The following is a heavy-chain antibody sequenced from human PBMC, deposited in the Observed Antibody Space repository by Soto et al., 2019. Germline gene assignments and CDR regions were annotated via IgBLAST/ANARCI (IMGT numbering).Heavy chain of an antibody. CDR2: VYYTGST. Sequence: ETLSLSCTVSGDSVNSGTYYWSWIRQPPGKELEWIGYVYYTGSTYSNPSLKSRLTLTIDTSKNQFSLILTSVAAADTAVYYCVKDLPIVRMGSGLPKCTVSCGQAPLVT. V-gene: IGHV4-61*01. CDR1: GDSVNSGTYY. D-gene: IGHD3-10*01. J-gene: IGHJ5*02. CDR3: VKDLPIVRMGSGLPKCTVS.